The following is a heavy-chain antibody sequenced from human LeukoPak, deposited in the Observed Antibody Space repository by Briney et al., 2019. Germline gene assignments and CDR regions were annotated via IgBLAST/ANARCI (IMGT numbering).Heavy chain of an antibody. D-gene: IGHD3-22*01. CDR3: ARGPRITMIVVVIDDDAFDI. J-gene: IGHJ3*02. CDR2: INHSGST. CDR1: GGSISSYY. V-gene: IGHV4-34*01. Sequence: PSETLSLTCTVSGGSISSYYWSWIRQPPGKGLEWIGEINHSGSTNYNPSLKSRVTISVDTSKNQFSLKLSSVTAADTAVYYCARGPRITMIVVVIDDDAFDIWGQGTMVTVSS.